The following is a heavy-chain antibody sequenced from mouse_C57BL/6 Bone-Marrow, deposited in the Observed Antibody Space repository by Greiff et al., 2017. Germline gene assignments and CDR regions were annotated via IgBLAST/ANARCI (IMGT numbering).Heavy chain of an antibody. Sequence: VQLQESGPVLVKPGPSVKISCKASGFTFTDYYMHWVKQSHGKSLEWIGLVYPYNGGTSYNQKFKGKATLTVDTSSSTAYMELNSLTSEDSAVYYGAGTTVVATPYWYFDVWGTGTTVTVSS. J-gene: IGHJ1*03. CDR1: GFTFTDYY. CDR3: AGTTVVATPYWYFDV. V-gene: IGHV1-36*01. CDR2: VYPYNGGT. D-gene: IGHD1-1*01.